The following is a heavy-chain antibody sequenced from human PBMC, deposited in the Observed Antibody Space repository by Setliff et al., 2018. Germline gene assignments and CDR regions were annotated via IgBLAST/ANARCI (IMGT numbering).Heavy chain of an antibody. V-gene: IGHV3-7*01. CDR2: INGDGSET. CDR3: GRVYNPKRDHGDYLGENFDY. Sequence: GGSLRLSCAASGFIFNAYWMTWVRQAPGKGLEWVANINGDGSETYYVDSVKGRFTISRDNAKNSLYLQMNSLRAEDTALYYCGRVYNPKRDHGDYLGENFDYWGQGTLGTVS. CDR1: GFIFNAYW. J-gene: IGHJ4*02. D-gene: IGHD4-17*01.